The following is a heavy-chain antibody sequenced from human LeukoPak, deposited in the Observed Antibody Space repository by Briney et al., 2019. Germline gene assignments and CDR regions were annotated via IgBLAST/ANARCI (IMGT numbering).Heavy chain of an antibody. CDR1: GFTFSSYW. CDR3: ARALWGNWNDLIDY. CDR2: IKEDGSEK. D-gene: IGHD1-1*01. Sequence: GGSLRLSCAASGFTFSSYWMSWVRQAPGKGLEWVANIKEDGSEKYYVDSAKGRFTISRDNARNSLYLQMSSLRAEDTAVYYCARALWGNWNDLIDYRGQGTLVTVSS. J-gene: IGHJ4*02. V-gene: IGHV3-7*01.